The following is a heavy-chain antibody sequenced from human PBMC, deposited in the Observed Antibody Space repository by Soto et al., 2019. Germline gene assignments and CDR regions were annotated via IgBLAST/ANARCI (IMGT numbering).Heavy chain of an antibody. CDR1: GFTFSSYS. CDR3: ARDGRITAAGTGRTYYYYYMDV. J-gene: IGHJ6*03. Sequence: GGSLRLSCAASGFTFSSYSMNWVRQAPGKGLEWVSTISNDRSDKNYVDSVKGRFTISRDNAKNSLYLQMSSLRAEDTAVYYCARDGRITAAGTGRTYYYYYMDVWGKGTTVTVS. V-gene: IGHV3-21*04. D-gene: IGHD6-13*01. CDR2: ISNDRSDK.